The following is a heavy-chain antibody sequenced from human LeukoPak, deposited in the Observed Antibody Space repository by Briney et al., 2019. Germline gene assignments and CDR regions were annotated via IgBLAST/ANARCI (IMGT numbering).Heavy chain of an antibody. CDR1: GFTFSSYG. V-gene: IGHV3-30*18. D-gene: IGHD2-8*01. CDR3: AKIHGRRLMAYYFDY. J-gene: IGHJ4*02. Sequence: SLRLSCAASGFTFSSYGMHWVRQAPGKGLEWVAVISYDGSNKYYADSVKGRFTISRDNSKNTLYLQMNSLTAEDTAVYYCAKIHGRRLMAYYFDYWGQGTLVTVSS. CDR2: ISYDGSNK.